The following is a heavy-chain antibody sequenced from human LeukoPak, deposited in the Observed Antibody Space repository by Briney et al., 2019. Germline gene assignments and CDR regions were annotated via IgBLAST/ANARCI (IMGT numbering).Heavy chain of an antibody. V-gene: IGHV3-23*01. CDR3: AKSSGTMVQGANWFDP. J-gene: IGHJ5*02. Sequence: GESLKISCAASGFTFSSYAMSWVRQAPGKGLEWVSAISGSGGSTYYADSVKGRFTISRDNSKNTLYLQMNSLRAEDTAVYYCAKSSGTMVQGANWFDPWGQGTLVAVSS. CDR1: GFTFSSYA. D-gene: IGHD3-10*01. CDR2: ISGSGGST.